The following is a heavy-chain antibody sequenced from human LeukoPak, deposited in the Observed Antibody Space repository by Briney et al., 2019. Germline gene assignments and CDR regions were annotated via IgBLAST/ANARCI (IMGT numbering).Heavy chain of an antibody. CDR2: IIPIFGTA. Sequence: ASVKVSCKASGGTFSSYAISWVRQAPGQGLEWMGGIIPIFGTANYAQKFQGRVTITADESTSTAYMELSSLRSEDTAVYYCARVWGGGYSGYDVRYWGQGTLVTVSS. CDR1: GGTFSSYA. J-gene: IGHJ4*02. CDR3: ARVWGGGYSGYDVRY. V-gene: IGHV1-69*13. D-gene: IGHD5-12*01.